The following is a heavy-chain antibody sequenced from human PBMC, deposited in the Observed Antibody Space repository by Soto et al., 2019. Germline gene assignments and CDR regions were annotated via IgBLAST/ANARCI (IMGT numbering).Heavy chain of an antibody. CDR3: ARDGRKELWVEGLNAMDV. Sequence: QIQLVQSGPEVKKPGASVKVSCKASGYTFTTYGISWVRQASGQGLEWMGWISGYNGQTNYAQKFRGRVTITTDTSTGTADMEMRSLRSDDTATYYCARDGRKELWVEGLNAMDVWGQGTTVTVSS. CDR2: ISGYNGQT. J-gene: IGHJ6*02. V-gene: IGHV1-18*01. CDR1: GYTFTTYG. D-gene: IGHD5-18*01.